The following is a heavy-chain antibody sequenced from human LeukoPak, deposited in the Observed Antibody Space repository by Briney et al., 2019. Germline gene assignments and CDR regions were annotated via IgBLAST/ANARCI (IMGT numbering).Heavy chain of an antibody. D-gene: IGHD2-2*01. V-gene: IGHV1-18*01. J-gene: IGHJ1*01. CDR2: ISASNGNT. Sequence: GASVKVSCKASGYTFTSYGISWVRQAPGQGLEWMGWISASNGNTNYAQKLQGRVTMTTDTSTSTAYMELRSLRSDDTAVYYCARAYCSSTSCYYEYFQHWGQGTLVTVSS. CDR1: GYTFTSYG. CDR3: ARAYCSSTSCYYEYFQH.